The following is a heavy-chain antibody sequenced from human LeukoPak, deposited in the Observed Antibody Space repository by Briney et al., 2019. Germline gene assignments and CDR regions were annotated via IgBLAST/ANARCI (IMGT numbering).Heavy chain of an antibody. V-gene: IGHV3-53*01. J-gene: IGHJ4*02. CDR2: IYSGDST. CDR1: GFTVSSNY. Sequence: PGGSLRLSYAASGFTVSSNYMSWVRQAPGKGLEWVSVIYSGDSTYYADSVKGRFTISRDNSKNTLYLQMNSLRAEDTAVYYCASLSPLYYDSSGYSYWGQGTLVTVSS. CDR3: ASLSPLYYDSSGYSY. D-gene: IGHD3-22*01.